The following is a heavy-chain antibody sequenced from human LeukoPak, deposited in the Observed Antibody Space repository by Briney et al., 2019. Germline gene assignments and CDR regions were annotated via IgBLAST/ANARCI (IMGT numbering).Heavy chain of an antibody. Sequence: VASVKVSCKASGYTFTKYAMNWVRQAPGQGLEWMGWISAYNGNTNYAQKLQGRVTMTTDTSTSTAYMELRSLRSDDTAVYYCARVPMILITMVRGANLDYWGQGTLVTVSS. CDR1: GYTFTKYA. D-gene: IGHD3-10*01. J-gene: IGHJ4*02. CDR3: ARVPMILITMVRGANLDY. CDR2: ISAYNGNT. V-gene: IGHV1-18*01.